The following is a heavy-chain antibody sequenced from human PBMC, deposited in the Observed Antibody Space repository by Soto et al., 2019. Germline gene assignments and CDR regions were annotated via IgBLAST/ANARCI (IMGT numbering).Heavy chain of an antibody. CDR2: IIPIFGTA. D-gene: IGHD2-21*01. CDR1: GGTFSSYA. V-gene: IGHV1-69*05. CDR3: ARDGEGF. Sequence: SVKVSCKASGGTFSSYAISWVRQAPGQGLEWMGGIIPIFGTANYEDSVEGRFTISRDNPKNTLYLQMNSLRAEDTAVYYCARDGEGFWGQGTLVTVSS. J-gene: IGHJ4*02.